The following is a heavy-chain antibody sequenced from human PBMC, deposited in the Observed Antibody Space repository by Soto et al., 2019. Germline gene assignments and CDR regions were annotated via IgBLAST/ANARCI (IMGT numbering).Heavy chain of an antibody. Sequence: QVQLVQSGAEVKKPGSSVQVSCKASGGTFSNHSINWVRQAPGQGLEWMGGIIPKFGAANYAQKFQGRVRATISADEFTSTAYLELSSLRSEDTAVYFCALLRMTTTRLQVFYLGMDVWGQGTTVTFSS. CDR3: ALLRMTTTRLQVFYLGMDV. J-gene: IGHJ6*02. D-gene: IGHD2-21*01. CDR1: GGTFSNHS. CDR2: IIPKFGAA. V-gene: IGHV1-69*01.